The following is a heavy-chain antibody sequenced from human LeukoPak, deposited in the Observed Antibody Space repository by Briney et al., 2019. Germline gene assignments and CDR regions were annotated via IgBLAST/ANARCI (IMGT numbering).Heavy chain of an antibody. V-gene: IGHV3-9*01. D-gene: IGHD3-22*01. Sequence: GGSLRLSCAASGFIFDHYAMHWVRQAPGKGLEWVSGISWNSGTIGYADSVKGRFTISRDNSENSLYLQMNSLRAEDTALYYCAKINAQWLNYYYFYMDVWGKGTTVTVSS. CDR3: AKINAQWLNYYYFYMDV. CDR1: GFIFDHYA. CDR2: ISWNSGTI. J-gene: IGHJ6*03.